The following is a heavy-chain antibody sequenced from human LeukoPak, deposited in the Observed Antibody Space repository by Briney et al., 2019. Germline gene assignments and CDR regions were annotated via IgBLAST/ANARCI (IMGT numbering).Heavy chain of an antibody. J-gene: IGHJ4*02. D-gene: IGHD3-10*01. CDR3: ARHKSPLPLH. CDR2: IYYSGST. CDR1: GGSISTYY. Sequence: SATLSLTCTVSGGSISTYYWGWIRQPPGKGLEWIGSIYYSGSTDYNPSLKSRVTISVDTSKNQFSLNLTSVTAADTAVYYCARHKSPLPLHWGQGTLVTVSS. V-gene: IGHV4-39*01.